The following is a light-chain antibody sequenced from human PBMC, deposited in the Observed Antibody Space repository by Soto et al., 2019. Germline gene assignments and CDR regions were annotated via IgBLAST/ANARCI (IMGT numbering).Light chain of an antibody. J-gene: IGKJ4*01. CDR1: QTIGQY. Sequence: DIRMTQSPSSLSASVGDTVTMTCRAGQTIGQYVSWYRQKPGKAPDLLIYSASTLQRGVPSRFRGSGSETVFTRTINGLQPEDFGTYYCQESYSTPPAFGGGTKVDIK. CDR2: SAS. CDR3: QESYSTPPA. V-gene: IGKV1-39*01.